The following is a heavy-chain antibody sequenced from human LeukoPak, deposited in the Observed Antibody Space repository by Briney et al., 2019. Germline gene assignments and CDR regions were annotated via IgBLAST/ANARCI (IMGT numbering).Heavy chain of an antibody. V-gene: IGHV3-23*01. CDR1: GFTFNNYA. CDR2: ISGGGETT. CDR3: ARDYADYVGYFFFDY. Sequence: GGPLRLSCAASGFTFNNYAMNWVRQAPGKGLEWVSSISGGGETTYYADSAKGRFTIPRDNSQNTLYLQMNSLRAEDTAVYYCARDYADYVGYFFFDYWGQGTLVTVSS. J-gene: IGHJ4*02. D-gene: IGHD4-17*01.